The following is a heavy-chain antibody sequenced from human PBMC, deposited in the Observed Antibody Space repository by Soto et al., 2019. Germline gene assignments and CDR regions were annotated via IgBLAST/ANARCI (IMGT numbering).Heavy chain of an antibody. CDR2: INPNCGGT. V-gene: IGHV1-2*04. CDR1: GYTFTGYY. CDR3: ARSNYYYGMDV. J-gene: IGHJ6*02. Sequence: ASVKVSCKASGYTFTGYYMHWVRQAPGQGLDWMGWINPNCGGTNYAQKFQGWVSMTMDTSISTAYMELSRLRSDDTAVYYCARSNYYYGMDVWGQGTTVTVSS.